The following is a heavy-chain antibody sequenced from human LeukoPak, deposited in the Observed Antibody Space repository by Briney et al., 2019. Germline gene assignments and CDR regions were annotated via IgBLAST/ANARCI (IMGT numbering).Heavy chain of an antibody. CDR1: GYTFTDYY. CDR3: ARDMIIMVQGVPYGVDV. CDR2: INPNSGGT. D-gene: IGHD3-10*01. V-gene: IGHV1-2*06. Sequence: ASVTVSCTASGYTFTDYYMHWVRQAPGEGLEWMGRINPNSGGTNYAQKFQGRVTMTRDTSISTAYMELNRLSSDDTAVYYCARDMIIMVQGVPYGVDVWGQGTPVTVSS. J-gene: IGHJ6*02.